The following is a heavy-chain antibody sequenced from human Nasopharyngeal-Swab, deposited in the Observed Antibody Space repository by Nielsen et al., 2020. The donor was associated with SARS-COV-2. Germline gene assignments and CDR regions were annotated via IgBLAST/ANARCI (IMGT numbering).Heavy chain of an antibody. CDR2: MNPNSGNT. V-gene: IGHV1-8*01. CDR3: ARAGTYYDFWSGSPGGMDV. D-gene: IGHD3-3*01. Sequence: ASVKVSCKASGYTFTSYDINWVRQATGQGLEWMGWMNPNSGNTGYAQKFQGRVTMTRNTSISTAYMELISLRSEDTAVYYCARAGTYYDFWSGSPGGMDVWGQGTTVTVSS. CDR1: GYTFTSYD. J-gene: IGHJ6*02.